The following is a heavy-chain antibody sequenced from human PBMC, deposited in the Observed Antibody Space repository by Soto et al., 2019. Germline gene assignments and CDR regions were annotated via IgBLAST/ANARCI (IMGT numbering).Heavy chain of an antibody. D-gene: IGHD1-1*01. CDR2: IYYSGYT. CDR3: VRESEQLYLGGLGP. V-gene: IGHV4-61*03. Sequence: SETLSLTCTVSGGSVTGGSYYWSWIRQTPGKGLEWIGNIYYSGYTDYNPSFKSRVSISLDKSKNHLSLTLSSVSAADTAVYYGVRESEQLYLGGLGPWGQGTLVTVYS. J-gene: IGHJ5*02. CDR1: GGSVTGGSYY.